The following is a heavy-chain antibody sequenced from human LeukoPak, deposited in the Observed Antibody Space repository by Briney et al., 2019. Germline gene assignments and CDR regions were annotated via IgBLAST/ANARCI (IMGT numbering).Heavy chain of an antibody. CDR2: ISAYNGNT. V-gene: IGHV1-18*01. J-gene: IGHJ6*02. Sequence: ASVKVSCKASGYTFTSYGISWVRQAPGQGLEWMGWISAYNGNTNYAQKLQGRVTMTTDTSTSTAYMELRSLRSDDPAVYYCARELITFGGVIYGMDVWGQGTTVTVSS. CDR3: ARELITFGGVIYGMDV. D-gene: IGHD3-16*01. CDR1: GYTFTSYG.